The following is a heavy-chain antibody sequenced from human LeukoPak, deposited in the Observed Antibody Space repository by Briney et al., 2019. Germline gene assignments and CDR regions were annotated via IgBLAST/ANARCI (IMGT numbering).Heavy chain of an antibody. CDR2: ISSSSSSYT. CDR1: GFTFGDYY. V-gene: IGHV3-11*06. D-gene: IGHD5-18*01. J-gene: IGHJ4*02. CDR3: ARDHPTDTAMVGGDY. Sequence: GGSLRLSCAASGFTFGDYYMSWIRQAPGKGLEWVSYISSSSSSYTNYADSVKGRFTISRDNAKNSLYLQMNSLRAEDTAVYYCARDHPTDTAMVGGDYWGQGTLVTVSS.